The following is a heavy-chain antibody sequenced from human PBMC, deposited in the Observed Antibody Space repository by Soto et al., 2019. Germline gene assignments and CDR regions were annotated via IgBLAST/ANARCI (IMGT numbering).Heavy chain of an antibody. V-gene: IGHV1-18*01. CDR2: ISGYNGNT. Sequence: QVQLVQSGAEVKKPGASVKVSCKASGYTFSNYGISWVRQGPGQGLEWMGWISGYNGNTHYEEKVQDRIKMTTDTSTSTTYMELRSLRSDDTAVYFCARDPGFGFGYSYAFAMGVWGQGTTVTVSS. CDR3: ARDPGFGFGYSYAFAMGV. CDR1: GYTFSNYG. D-gene: IGHD5-18*01. J-gene: IGHJ6*02.